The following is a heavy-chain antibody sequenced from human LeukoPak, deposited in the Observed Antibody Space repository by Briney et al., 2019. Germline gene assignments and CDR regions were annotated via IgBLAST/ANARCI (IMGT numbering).Heavy chain of an antibody. CDR1: GFTFSSND. J-gene: IGHJ4*02. D-gene: IGHD3-22*01. CDR3: ARATTYYYDSSGYYPPVFDY. Sequence: GSLRLSCAASGFTFSSNDMHWVRQATGKGLEWVSAIGTAGDTYYPGSVKGRFTISRENAKNSLYLQMNSLRAGDTAVYYCARATTYYYDSSGYYPPVFDYWGQGTLVTVSS. V-gene: IGHV3-13*01. CDR2: IGTAGDT.